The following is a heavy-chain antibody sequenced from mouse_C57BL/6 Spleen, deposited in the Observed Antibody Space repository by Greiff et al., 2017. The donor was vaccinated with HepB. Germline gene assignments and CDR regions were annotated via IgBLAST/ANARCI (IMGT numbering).Heavy chain of an antibody. CDR2: FHPNSGST. Sequence: QVHVKQPGAELVKPGASVKLSCKASGYTFTSYWMHWVKQRPGQGLEWIGMFHPNSGSTNYNEKFKSKATLTVDKSFSAAYMQRSSLTSEDSAVYDCARPYDYDEGGFAYWGQGTLVTVSA. J-gene: IGHJ3*01. CDR3: ARPYDYDEGGFAY. D-gene: IGHD2-4*01. CDR1: GYTFTSYW. V-gene: IGHV1-64*01.